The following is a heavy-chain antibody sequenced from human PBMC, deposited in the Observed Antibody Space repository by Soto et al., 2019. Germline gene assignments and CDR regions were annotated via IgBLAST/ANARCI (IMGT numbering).Heavy chain of an antibody. Sequence: QVQLHQWGAGLLKPSETLSLTGAVYGESFSGHYWSWIRQTPGKGLEWIGEINHDGNTNYNPSLKSRATIXVXTFXTPSSLRLSSVTAADTAVYYCARVGAGNGTGSLDYSGQGNVVTVSS. CDR3: ARVGAGNGTGSLDY. J-gene: IGHJ4*02. V-gene: IGHV4-34*01. D-gene: IGHD1-26*01. CDR1: GESFSGHY. CDR2: INHDGNT.